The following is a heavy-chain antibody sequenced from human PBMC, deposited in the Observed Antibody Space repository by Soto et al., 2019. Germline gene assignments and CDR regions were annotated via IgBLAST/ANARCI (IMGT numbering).Heavy chain of an antibody. CDR2: IYWDEDK. CDR1: GFSLSTNGVG. V-gene: IGHV2-5*02. Sequence: QITLKESGPTLVKPTQTLTLTCTFSGFSLSTNGVGVGWIRQPPGKALEWLGFIYWDEDKRYSPSLKSRLTITKDTSKSQVVLTMTNMDPVDTATYYCAHVFTSLAPFDSWGQGTLVTVSA. CDR3: AHVFTSLAPFDS. D-gene: IGHD3-10*02. J-gene: IGHJ4*02.